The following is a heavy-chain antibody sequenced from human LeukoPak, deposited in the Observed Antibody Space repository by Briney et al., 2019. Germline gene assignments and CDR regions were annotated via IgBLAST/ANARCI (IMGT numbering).Heavy chain of an antibody. CDR2: ISGSGDRT. D-gene: IGHD6-13*01. J-gene: IGHJ4*02. Sequence: PGGSLRLSCAASGFTFSSYAMTWARQTPEKGLEWVSAISGSGDRTYYADSVKGRFTISRDNSKNSLYLQMNSLRAEDTAIYYCTRILRQQLVMFDYWGQGTLVTVSS. V-gene: IGHV3-23*01. CDR1: GFTFSSYA. CDR3: TRILRQQLVMFDY.